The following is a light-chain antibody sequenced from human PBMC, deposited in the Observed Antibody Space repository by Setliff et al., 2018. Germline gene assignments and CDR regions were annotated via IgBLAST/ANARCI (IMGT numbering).Light chain of an antibody. V-gene: IGLV1-47*01. Sequence: QSVLTQPRSVSGSPGQSVTISCTGTSSDVGGYNYVSWYQQLPGTAPKLLIYMNNQRPSGVPDRFSGSKSGTSASLAISGLRSEDEADYYCAAWDDSLSGPVFGGGTKGTVL. J-gene: IGLJ2*01. CDR3: AAWDDSLSGPV. CDR1: SSDVGGYNY. CDR2: MNN.